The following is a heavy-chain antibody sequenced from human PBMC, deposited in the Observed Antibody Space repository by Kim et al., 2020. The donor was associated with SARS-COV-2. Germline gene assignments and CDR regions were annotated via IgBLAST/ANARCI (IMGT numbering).Heavy chain of an antibody. CDR3: ARGINGYLDP. CDR2: DT. Sequence: DTYYPGSVKGRFTISRENAKNSLYLQMNGLRAGDTAVYYCARGINGYLDPWGQGTLVTVSS. V-gene: IGHV3-13*01. J-gene: IGHJ5*02. D-gene: IGHD1-1*01.